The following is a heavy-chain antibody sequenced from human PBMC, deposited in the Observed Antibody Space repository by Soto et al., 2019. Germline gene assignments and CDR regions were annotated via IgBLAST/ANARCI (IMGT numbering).Heavy chain of an antibody. CDR3: ARDDGYYYYGMDA. V-gene: IGHV3-33*01. Sequence: GGSLRLSCAASGFTFSSYGMHWVRQAPGKGLEWVAVIWYDGSNKYYADSVKGRFTISRDNSKNTLYLQMNSLRAEDTAVYYCARDDGYYYYGMDAWGQGTTVTVSS. CDR2: IWYDGSNK. CDR1: GFTFSSYG. J-gene: IGHJ6*02.